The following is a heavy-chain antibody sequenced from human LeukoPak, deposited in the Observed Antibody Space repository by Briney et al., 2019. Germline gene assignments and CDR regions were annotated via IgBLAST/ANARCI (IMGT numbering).Heavy chain of an antibody. CDR1: GFTFSDYY. CDR3: ASEGSGSYYGYYYYYMDV. V-gene: IGHV3-11*06. Sequence: PGGSLRLSCAASGFTFSDYYMSWIRQAPGKGLEWVSSISSSSSYIYYADSVKGRFTISRDNAKNSLYLQMNSLRAEDTAVYYCASEGSGSYYGYYYYYMDVWGKGTTVTISS. J-gene: IGHJ6*03. D-gene: IGHD3-10*01. CDR2: ISSSSSYI.